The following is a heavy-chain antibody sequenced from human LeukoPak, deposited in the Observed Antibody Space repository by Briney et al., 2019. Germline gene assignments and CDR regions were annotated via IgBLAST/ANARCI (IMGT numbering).Heavy chain of an antibody. CDR2: ISSSGNTI. Sequence: GGSLRLSCTDSRFTFSDYYMSWIRQAPGKGLEWVSYISSSGNTIHYAQSVEGRFTISRDNAKKSLYLQMNSLRVEDTAVYYCATWTGITPYWGQGTLVTVSS. V-gene: IGHV3-11*01. CDR3: ATWTGITPY. J-gene: IGHJ4*02. D-gene: IGHD1-20*01. CDR1: RFTFSDYY.